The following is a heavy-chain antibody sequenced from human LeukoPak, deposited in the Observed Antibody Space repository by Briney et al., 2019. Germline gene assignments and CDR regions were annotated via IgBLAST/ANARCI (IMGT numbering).Heavy chain of an antibody. CDR2: ISGSGGST. J-gene: IGHJ4*02. Sequence: GGALRLSCAASGFTFSSYGMSWVRQAPGKGLEWVSAISGSGGSTYYADSVKGRFTISRDNAKNSLYLQINSLRAEDTALYYCTRRYCGDDCYLDYWGQGTLVTVSS. D-gene: IGHD2-21*02. CDR1: GFTFSSYG. V-gene: IGHV3-23*01. CDR3: TRRYCGDDCYLDY.